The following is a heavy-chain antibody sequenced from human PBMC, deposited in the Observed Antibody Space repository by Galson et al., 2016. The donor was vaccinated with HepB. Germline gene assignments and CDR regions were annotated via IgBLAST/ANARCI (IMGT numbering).Heavy chain of an antibody. Sequence: SLRLSCAASGFTFSSYAMSWVRQAPGKGLEWVSAISGSGGSTYYADSVKGRFTISRGNSKNTLYLQMNSLRAEDTAVYYCAKTSVPYCSSTSCFDFDYWGQGTLVTVSS. CDR2: ISGSGGST. D-gene: IGHD2-2*01. V-gene: IGHV3-23*01. CDR1: GFTFSSYA. J-gene: IGHJ4*02. CDR3: AKTSVPYCSSTSCFDFDY.